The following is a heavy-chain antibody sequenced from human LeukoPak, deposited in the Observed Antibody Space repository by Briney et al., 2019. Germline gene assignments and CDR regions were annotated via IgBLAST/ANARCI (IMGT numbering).Heavy chain of an antibody. V-gene: IGHV4-59*01. CDR1: GGSISSYY. D-gene: IGHD6-25*01. J-gene: IGHJ4*02. Sequence: SETLSLTCTVSGGSISSYYWSWIRQPPGKGLEWIANIYHTGSTNYNPSLSSRVTISIDTAKNQFSLKLTSVTAADTAVYYCARGGQNSSGGKDYFGGQGTLVTASS. CDR2: IYHTGST. CDR3: ARGGQNSSGGKDYF.